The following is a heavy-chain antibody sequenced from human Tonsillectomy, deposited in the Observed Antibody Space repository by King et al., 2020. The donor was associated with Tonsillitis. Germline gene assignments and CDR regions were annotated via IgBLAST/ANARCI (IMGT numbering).Heavy chain of an antibody. CDR2: INPSGGSP. Sequence: VQLVQSGAEVKKPGASVKLSCKAFGYTFTSYYMHWVRQAPGQGLEWMGIINPSGGSPSYAQKFQGRVTMTRDTSMSTVYMELSSLRSEDTAVFYCARGNRIAATGSGYAFDIWGQGTMVTVSS. D-gene: IGHD6-13*01. CDR3: ARGNRIAATGSGYAFDI. V-gene: IGHV1-46*01. CDR1: GYTFTSYY. J-gene: IGHJ3*02.